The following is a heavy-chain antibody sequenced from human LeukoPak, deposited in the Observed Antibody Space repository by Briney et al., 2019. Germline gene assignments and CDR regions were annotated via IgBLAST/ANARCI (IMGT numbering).Heavy chain of an antibody. D-gene: IGHD3-10*01. CDR2: INDNGST. J-gene: IGHJ5*02. Sequence: PSETLSLTCSVYGGSFSGYYWTWIRQPPGRGLEWIAEINDNGSTNYNPSLKSRITISKDTSKNQFSLKLTSVTAADTAVYYCAKSLYGSGSYYNWFDPWGQGTLVTVSS. V-gene: IGHV4-34*01. CDR1: GGSFSGYY. CDR3: AKSLYGSGSYYNWFDP.